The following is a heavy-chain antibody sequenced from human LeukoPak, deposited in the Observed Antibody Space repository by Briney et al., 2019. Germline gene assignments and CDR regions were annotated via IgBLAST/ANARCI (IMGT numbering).Heavy chain of an antibody. Sequence: ASVKVSCTASGYTFTSYAMHWVRQAPGQRLEWMGWINAGNANTKYSQKFQGRVTITRATSASTAYMELSSLRSEDTAVYYCARVSAGVYYFDYWGQGTLVTVSS. CDR2: INAGNANT. V-gene: IGHV1-3*01. D-gene: IGHD3-10*01. J-gene: IGHJ4*02. CDR1: GYTFTSYA. CDR3: ARVSAGVYYFDY.